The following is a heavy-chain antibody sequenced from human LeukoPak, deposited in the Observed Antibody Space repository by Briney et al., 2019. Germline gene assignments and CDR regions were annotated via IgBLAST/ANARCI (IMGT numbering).Heavy chain of an antibody. CDR3: ARDPYYDSSGYYAFDI. Sequence: GGSLRLSCAASGFTFSSYGMHWVRQAPGKGLEWVAVIWYDGSNKYYADSVKGRFTISRDNSKNTLYLQMNSLRAEDTAVYSCARDPYYDSSGYYAFDIWGQGTMVTVSS. D-gene: IGHD3-22*01. CDR2: IWYDGSNK. CDR1: GFTFSSYG. V-gene: IGHV3-33*01. J-gene: IGHJ3*02.